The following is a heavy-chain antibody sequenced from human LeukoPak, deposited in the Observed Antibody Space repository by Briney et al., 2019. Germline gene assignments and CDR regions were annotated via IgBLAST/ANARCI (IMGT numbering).Heavy chain of an antibody. V-gene: IGHV4-39*01. J-gene: IGHJ1*01. D-gene: IGHD3-22*01. Sequence: PSETLSLTCTISGGFISSSSYYWGWIRQAPGKGLEWIGDIYYSGSTYYNPALKSRVSMSIDTSKNQFSLELRSVAAADTALYYCARRRYYDSTGYLEWGQGTLVTVTS. CDR3: ARRRYYDSTGYLE. CDR1: GGFISSSSYY. CDR2: IYYSGST.